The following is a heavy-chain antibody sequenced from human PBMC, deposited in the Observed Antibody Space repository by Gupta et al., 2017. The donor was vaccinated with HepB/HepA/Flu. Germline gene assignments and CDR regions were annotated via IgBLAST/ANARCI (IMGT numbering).Heavy chain of an antibody. CDR3: ARELTGLFHGMDV. CDR1: GGSFSGYY. J-gene: IGHJ6*02. D-gene: IGHD7-27*01. V-gene: IGHV4-34*01. CDR2: INHSGST. Sequence: QVQLQQWGAGLLKPSETLSLTCAVYGGSFSGYYWSWIRQPPGKGLEWIGEINHSGSTNYNPSLKSRVTISVDTSKNQFSLKLSSVTAADTAVYYCARELTGLFHGMDVWGQGTTVTVSS.